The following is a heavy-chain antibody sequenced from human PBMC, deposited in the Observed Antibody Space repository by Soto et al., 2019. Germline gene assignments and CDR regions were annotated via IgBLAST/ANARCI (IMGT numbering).Heavy chain of an antibody. CDR3: ARGGSMTVAVKIAFDI. V-gene: IGHV1-2*02. CDR2: ISPNNGDT. D-gene: IGHD3-22*01. Sequence: ASVKVACKTSGYIFTGHYLHWLRQAPGQGLEWMGWISPNNGDTDYAQKFQGRVTMTRETSMNTAYMDLSGLTFDDTAVYYCARGGSMTVAVKIAFDIWGQGTMVTVSS. CDR1: GYIFTGHY. J-gene: IGHJ3*02.